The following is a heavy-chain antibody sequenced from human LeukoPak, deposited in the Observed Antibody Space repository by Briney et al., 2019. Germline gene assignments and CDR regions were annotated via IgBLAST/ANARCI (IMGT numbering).Heavy chain of an antibody. V-gene: IGHV1-18*01. J-gene: IGHJ4*02. CDR1: GYTFSSYG. D-gene: IGHD3-3*01. CDR3: ARDPDHDFWSGYPYFDE. CDR2: ISGYNGNT. Sequence: ASLTVSCKASGYTFSSYGISWVRQAPGQGLEWMGRISGYNGNTKYAQKVQGRVTMSTDTSTRTAYMELRSLRSDDTAVYYCARDPDHDFWSGYPYFDEWGQGTLVTVSS.